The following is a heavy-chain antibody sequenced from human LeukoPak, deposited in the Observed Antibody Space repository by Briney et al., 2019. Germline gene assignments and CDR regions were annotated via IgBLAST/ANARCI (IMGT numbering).Heavy chain of an antibody. CDR1: GGSFSGYY. CDR3: ARNPYYYDSSGYYSSGYLQQ. Sequence: PSETLSLTCAVYGGSFSGYYWSWIRQPPGKGLEWIGEINHSGNTNYNPSLKSRVTISVDTSKNQFSLKLSSVTAADTAVYYCARNPYYYDSSGYYSSGYLQQWGQGTLVTVSS. V-gene: IGHV4-34*01. J-gene: IGHJ1*01. D-gene: IGHD3-22*01. CDR2: INHSGNT.